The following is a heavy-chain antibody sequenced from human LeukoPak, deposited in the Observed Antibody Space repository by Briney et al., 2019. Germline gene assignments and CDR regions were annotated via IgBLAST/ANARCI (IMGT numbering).Heavy chain of an antibody. Sequence: SETLSLTCTVSGGSIRNYYWSWIRQPPGKGLEGIGYIYYSGSTNYNPSLKSRVTISVDTSKNQFSLKLSSVAAADTAVYYCARGGVYFDYWGQGTLVTVSS. V-gene: IGHV4-59*01. CDR3: ARGGVYFDY. CDR1: GGSIRNYY. CDR2: IYYSGST. D-gene: IGHD3-16*01. J-gene: IGHJ4*02.